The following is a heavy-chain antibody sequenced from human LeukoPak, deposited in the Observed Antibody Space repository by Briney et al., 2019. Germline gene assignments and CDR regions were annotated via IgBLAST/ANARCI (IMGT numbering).Heavy chain of an antibody. Sequence: GASVKVSCKAPGGTFSSYAISWVRQAPGQGLEWMGGIIPIFGTANYPQKFQGRVTITADESTSTAYMELSSLRSEDTALYYCARGEIAVADDYYYYYAMDVWGQGTTVTVSS. CDR3: ARGEIAVADDYYYYYAMDV. CDR2: IIPIFGTA. CDR1: GGTFSSYA. J-gene: IGHJ6*02. V-gene: IGHV1-69*13. D-gene: IGHD6-19*01.